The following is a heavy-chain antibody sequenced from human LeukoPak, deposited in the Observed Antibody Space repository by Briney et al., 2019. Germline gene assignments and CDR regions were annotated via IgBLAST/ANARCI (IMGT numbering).Heavy chain of an antibody. J-gene: IGHJ4*02. CDR2: ISGSGSYI. D-gene: IGHD3-22*01. Sequence: GGSLRLSCAAPGFTFSSYGMHWVRQAPGKGLEWVSSISGSGSYIYYADSVKGRFTISRDNAKNSLYLQMNSLRAEDTAVYYCARGPADKFDYWGQGTLVTVSS. CDR1: GFTFSSYG. CDR3: ARGPADKFDY. V-gene: IGHV3-21*01.